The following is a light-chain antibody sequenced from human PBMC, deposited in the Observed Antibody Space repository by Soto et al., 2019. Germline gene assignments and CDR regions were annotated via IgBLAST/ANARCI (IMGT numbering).Light chain of an antibody. V-gene: IGKV3-20*01. CDR1: QGVSCSY. J-gene: IGKJ1*01. CDR3: QHYGSSPRT. Sequence: EIVLTQAPGTLSLSPGERATLFCRASQGVSCSYLAWYQQTPGQAPRLLIYGASSRATGIPNRFSGSESGTDFTLTISSLDHEAYAVYCSQHYGSSPRTFGQGTKVEIK. CDR2: GAS.